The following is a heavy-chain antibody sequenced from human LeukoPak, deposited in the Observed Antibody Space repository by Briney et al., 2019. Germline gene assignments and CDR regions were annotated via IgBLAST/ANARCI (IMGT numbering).Heavy chain of an antibody. CDR2: ISGSGGST. Sequence: GSLRLSCAASGFTFSSYAMSWVRQAPGKGLEWVSAISGSGGSTYYAGSVKGRFTISRDNSKNTLYLQMNSLRAEDTAVYYCAKHPYDILTGYYISYYFDYWGQGTLVTVSS. V-gene: IGHV3-23*01. J-gene: IGHJ4*02. CDR3: AKHPYDILTGYYISYYFDY. D-gene: IGHD3-9*01. CDR1: GFTFSSYA.